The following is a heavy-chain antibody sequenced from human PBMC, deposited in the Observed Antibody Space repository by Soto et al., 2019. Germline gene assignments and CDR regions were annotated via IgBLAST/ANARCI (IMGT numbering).Heavy chain of an antibody. CDR2: IKSKVDDGTT. CDR1: GFTFSNAW. J-gene: IGHJ6*02. V-gene: IGHV3-15*01. D-gene: IGHD2-21*02. CDR3: STDLEVTDNYHYYGMGV. Sequence: EVQLVESGGGLVKPGGSLRLSCAASGFTFSNAWMNWVRQAPGKGLEWIARIKSKVDDGTTEYAAPVKVRFTISRDDSKTTLYLQMNSLKSEDTAVYFCSTDLEVTDNYHYYGMGVWGQGTTVTVSS.